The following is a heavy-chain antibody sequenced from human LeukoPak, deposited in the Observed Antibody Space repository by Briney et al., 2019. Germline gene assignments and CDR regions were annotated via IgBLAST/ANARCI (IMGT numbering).Heavy chain of an antibody. CDR3: AKPFRRGYSYGLGFDY. V-gene: IGHV3-23*01. D-gene: IGHD5-18*01. J-gene: IGHJ4*02. CDR2: ISGSGGST. Sequence: GKGPEWVSAISGSGGSTYYADSVKGRFTISRDNSKNTLYLQMNSMRAEDTAVYYCAKPFRRGYSYGLGFDYWGQGTLVTVSS.